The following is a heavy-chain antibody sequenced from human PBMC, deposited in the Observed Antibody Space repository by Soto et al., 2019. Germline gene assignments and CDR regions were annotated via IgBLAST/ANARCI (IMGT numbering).Heavy chain of an antibody. V-gene: IGHV6-1*01. CDR3: ARVDSSSWYYNWFDP. J-gene: IGHJ5*02. CDR1: GDSVSSNSDA. CDR2: TYYRSRWYY. D-gene: IGHD6-13*01. Sequence: SQTLSLTCSISGDSVSSNSDAWNWIRQSPSRGLEWLGMTYYRSRWYYDYAVSVKSRITINPDTTKNQFSLQLNTVTPEDTAVYYCARVDSSSWYYNWFDPWGQRTLFTVSS.